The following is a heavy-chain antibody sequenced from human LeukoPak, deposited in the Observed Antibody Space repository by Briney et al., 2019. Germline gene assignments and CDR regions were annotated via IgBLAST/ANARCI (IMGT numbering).Heavy chain of an antibody. CDR1: GGSFSGYY. D-gene: IGHD3-10*01. CDR3: ARGLNSMVRGPFDP. Sequence: SETLSLTCAVYGGSFSGYYWSWIRQPPGKGLEWIGEINHSGGTNYNLSLKSRVTISVDTSKNQFSLKLSSVTAADTAVYYCARGLNSMVRGPFDPWGQGTLVTVSS. V-gene: IGHV4-34*01. J-gene: IGHJ5*02. CDR2: INHSGGT.